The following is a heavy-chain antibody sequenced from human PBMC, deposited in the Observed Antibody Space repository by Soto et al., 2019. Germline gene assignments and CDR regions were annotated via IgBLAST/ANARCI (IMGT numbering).Heavy chain of an antibody. CDR1: GFTFSSYA. D-gene: IGHD3-10*01. CDR3: ARGRITMVQGVIWYYYGKDV. J-gene: IGHJ6*02. Sequence: GGSLRLSCAASGFTFSSYAMSWVRQAPGKGLEWVSPISGSGGRTYYADSVKGRFTISRDNSKNTLYLQMNSLRAEDTAVYYCARGRITMVQGVIWYYYGKDVWSQGTTVTVSS. CDR2: ISGSGGRT. V-gene: IGHV3-23*01.